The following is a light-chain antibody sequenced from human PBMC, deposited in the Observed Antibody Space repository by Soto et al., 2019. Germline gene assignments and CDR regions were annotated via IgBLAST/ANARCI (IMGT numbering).Light chain of an antibody. CDR2: GAS. CDR1: QSISNN. Sequence: IVMTQKTATLSLSPGEKATLSCRASQSISNNFAWFQQKPGQVPRLLIYGASNRATGVSARFSGSGSGTEFTLTISSLQSEDFAVYYCLQYHYWWTFGQGSMV. CDR3: LQYHYWWT. V-gene: IGKV3-15*01. J-gene: IGKJ1*01.